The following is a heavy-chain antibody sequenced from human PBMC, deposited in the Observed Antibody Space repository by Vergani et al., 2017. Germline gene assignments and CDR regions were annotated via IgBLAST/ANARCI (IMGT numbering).Heavy chain of an antibody. CDR1: GFSFRNAW. CDR2: IKSKFDRGTT. CDR3: TTDPRYCGDSSCXWLRDHHYYGMDV. D-gene: IGHD2-21*01. Sequence: EVQLVESGGGIVKPGGSLRLSCVASGFSFRNAWMNWVRRTPGKGLEWVGRIKSKFDRGTTDYAEAVKGRFTISRDDSKNTLFLQMNGLKTEDIGVYYCTTDPRYCGDSSCXWLRDHHYYGMDVWGQGTTVTVSS. J-gene: IGHJ6*02. V-gene: IGHV3-15*07.